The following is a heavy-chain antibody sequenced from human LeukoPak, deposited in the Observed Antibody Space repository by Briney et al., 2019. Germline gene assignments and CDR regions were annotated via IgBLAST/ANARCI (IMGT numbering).Heavy chain of an antibody. D-gene: IGHD3-22*01. CDR1: RYSFPSYW. V-gene: IGHV5-10-1*01. Sequence: GESLRISCKGSRYSFPSYWISWVRHMPGKGLEWMGRIDPSDSYTNYSPSFQGHVTISADKSIRTAYVQWRSLKASDTAMYFCARTYYYLSGGVAFDVWGQGTMVSVSS. J-gene: IGHJ3*01. CDR3: ARTYYYLSGGVAFDV. CDR2: IDPSDSYT.